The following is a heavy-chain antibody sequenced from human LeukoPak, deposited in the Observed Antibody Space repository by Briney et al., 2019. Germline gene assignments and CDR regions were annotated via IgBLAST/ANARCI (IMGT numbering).Heavy chain of an antibody. CDR1: GGTFSSYA. CDR3: ARDPRSDYGDYEDWFDP. J-gene: IGHJ5*02. CDR2: IIPIFGTA. Sequence: SVKVSCKASGGTFSSYAISWVRQAPGQGLEWMGGIIPIFGTANYAQKFQGRVTMTTDTSMSTAYMELRSLRSDDTAVYYCARDPRSDYGDYEDWFDPWGQGTLVTVSS. D-gene: IGHD4-17*01. V-gene: IGHV1-69*05.